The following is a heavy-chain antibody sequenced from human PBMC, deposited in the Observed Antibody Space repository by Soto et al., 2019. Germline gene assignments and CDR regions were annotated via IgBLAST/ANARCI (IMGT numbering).Heavy chain of an antibody. Sequence: QVQLVESGGGVVQPGRSLRLSCAASGFTFSSYGMHWVRQAPGKGLEWVAVIWCDGSNKYYADSVKGRFTISRDNSRNAVYLHMNSLGAEDTAVYYCASDVVTYCGGDCPLRYCGQGPLVTVAS. D-gene: IGHD2-21*02. V-gene: IGHV3-33*01. CDR3: ASDVVTYCGGDCPLRY. CDR1: GFTFSSYG. J-gene: IGHJ4*02. CDR2: IWCDGSNK.